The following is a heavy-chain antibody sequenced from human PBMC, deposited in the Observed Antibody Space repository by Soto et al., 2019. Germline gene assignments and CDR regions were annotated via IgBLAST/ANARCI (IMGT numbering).Heavy chain of an antibody. CDR3: ARERKGFGYIEH. Sequence: SETLSLTCTVSGSITGYYWTWVRQPPGKRLEWIGYMFHGGTTKYNPSLQSRVTLSLDTAKNQFSLSLTSVTAADTALYYCARERKGFGYIEHWGQGALVTVFS. CDR2: MFHGGTT. D-gene: IGHD2-15*01. V-gene: IGHV4-59*01. CDR1: GSITGYY. J-gene: IGHJ4*02.